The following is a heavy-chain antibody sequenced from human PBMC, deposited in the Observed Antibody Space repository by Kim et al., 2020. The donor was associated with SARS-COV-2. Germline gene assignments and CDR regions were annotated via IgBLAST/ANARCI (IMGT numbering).Heavy chain of an antibody. CDR2: INPNSGGT. CDR3: VRKTALWFGEKDAFDI. J-gene: IGHJ3*02. Sequence: ASVKVSCKASGYTFTGYYMHWVRQAPGQGLEWMGWINPNSGGTNYAQKFQGRVTMTRDTSISTAYMELSRLRSDDTAVYYCVRKTALWFGEKDAFDIWGQGTMVTVSS. V-gene: IGHV1-2*02. CDR1: GYTFTGYY. D-gene: IGHD3-10*01.